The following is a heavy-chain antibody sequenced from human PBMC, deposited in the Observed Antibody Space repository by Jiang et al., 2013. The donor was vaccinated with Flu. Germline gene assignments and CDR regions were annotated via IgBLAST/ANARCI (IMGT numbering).Heavy chain of an antibody. CDR2: ISHSGDS. V-gene: IGHV4-34*01. J-gene: IGHJ6*02. Sequence: LLKPSETLSLTCAVYGESFSGNFWSWIRQSPERGLEWIGEISHSGDSNYNPSLESRVTISVDTSKNQFSLKLSSVTAADTAVYYCARAYFSYCSGGSCYRYYYYGMDVWGQGTTVTVSS. D-gene: IGHD2-15*01. CDR1: GESFSGNF. CDR3: ARAYFSYCSGGSCYRYYYYGMDV.